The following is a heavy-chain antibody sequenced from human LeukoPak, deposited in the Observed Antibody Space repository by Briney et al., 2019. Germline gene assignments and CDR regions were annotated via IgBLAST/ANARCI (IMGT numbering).Heavy chain of an antibody. Sequence: SETLSLTCAVYGGSFSGYYWSWVRQPPGKGLEWVGEIIDSGSTNYNPSLKSRVTISVDTSKNQFSLKLSSVTAADTAVYYCARARRVNPYYYDSSGYYCLFDYWGQGTLVTVSS. CDR2: IIDSGST. D-gene: IGHD3-22*01. CDR3: ARARRVNPYYYDSSGYYCLFDY. CDR1: GGSFSGYY. V-gene: IGHV4-34*12. J-gene: IGHJ4*02.